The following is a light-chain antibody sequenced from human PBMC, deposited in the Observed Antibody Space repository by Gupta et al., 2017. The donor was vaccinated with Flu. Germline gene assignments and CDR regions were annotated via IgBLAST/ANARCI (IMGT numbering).Light chain of an antibody. CDR3: AAWDDSLRGLWV. Sequence: QSVLTQPPSASGTPGQGVTISCSGSSSNIGRNYVYWYQQFPGTAPKLLMYKDNRRPSGVPDRFSGSKSGTSASLAISGLRSEDEADYYCAAWDDSLRGLWVFGAGTRLTVL. J-gene: IGLJ3*02. CDR2: KDN. CDR1: SSNIGRNY. V-gene: IGLV1-47*01.